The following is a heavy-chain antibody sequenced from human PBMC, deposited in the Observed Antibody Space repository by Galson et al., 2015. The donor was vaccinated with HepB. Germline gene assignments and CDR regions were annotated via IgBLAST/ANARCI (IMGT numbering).Heavy chain of an antibody. J-gene: IGHJ4*02. V-gene: IGHV1-18*01. Sequence: SVKVSCKASGYTFTSYGISWVRQAPGQGLEWMGWISAYNGNTNYAQKLQGRVTMTTDTSTSTAYMELRSLRSDDTAVYYCARTGPYLQYCSSTSCYGFDYWGQGTLVTVSS. CDR1: GYTFTSYG. CDR2: ISAYNGNT. CDR3: ARTGPYLQYCSSTSCYGFDY. D-gene: IGHD2-2*01.